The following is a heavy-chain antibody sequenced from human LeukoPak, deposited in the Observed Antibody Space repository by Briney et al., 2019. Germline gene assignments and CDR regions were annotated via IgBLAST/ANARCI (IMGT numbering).Heavy chain of an antibody. CDR2: INHSGST. CDR1: GGSFSGYY. J-gene: IGHJ5*02. Sequence: PSETLSLTCAVYGGSFSGYYWSWIRQPPGKGLEWIGEINHSGSTNYNPSLKSRVTISVDTSKNQFSLKLSSVTAADTAVYYCARDWSPFCGGDCYSGWFDPWGQGTLVTVSS. V-gene: IGHV4-34*01. CDR3: ARDWSPFCGGDCYSGWFDP. D-gene: IGHD2-21*02.